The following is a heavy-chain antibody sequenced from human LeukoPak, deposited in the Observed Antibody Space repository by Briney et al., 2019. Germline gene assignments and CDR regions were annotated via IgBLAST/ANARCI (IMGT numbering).Heavy chain of an antibody. CDR1: GGSISTYY. CDR2: IYYSGST. V-gene: IGHV4-59*08. D-gene: IGHD3-22*01. Sequence: SETLSLTCTVSGGSISTYYWSWIRQPPGKGLEWIGYIYYSGSTNYNPSLKSRITISVDTSKNQFSLKLTSVTAADTAVYFCARHSSGYSPLFDYWGQGTLLTASS. J-gene: IGHJ4*02. CDR3: ARHSSGYSPLFDY.